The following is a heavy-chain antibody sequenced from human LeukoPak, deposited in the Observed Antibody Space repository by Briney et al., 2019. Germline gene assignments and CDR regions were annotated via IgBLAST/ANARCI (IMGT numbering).Heavy chain of an antibody. V-gene: IGHV4-59*01. CDR1: GGSISSYY. Sequence: SETPSLTCTVSGGSISSYYWSWIRQPPGKGLEWIGYIYYSGSTNYNPSLKSRVTISVDTSKNQFSLKLSSVTAADTAVYYCARVSRQWLAPPYYYYYMDVWGKGTTVTVSS. J-gene: IGHJ6*03. CDR2: IYYSGST. D-gene: IGHD6-19*01. CDR3: ARVSRQWLAPPYYYYYMDV.